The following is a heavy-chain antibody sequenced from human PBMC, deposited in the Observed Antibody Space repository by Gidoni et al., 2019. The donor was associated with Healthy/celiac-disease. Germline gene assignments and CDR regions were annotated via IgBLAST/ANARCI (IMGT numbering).Heavy chain of an antibody. J-gene: IGHJ5*02. V-gene: IGHV3-21*01. CDR2: IISSSSYI. CDR1: GVTFRSYS. D-gene: IGHD4-17*01. CDR3: ARDGDPNGDSKWFDP. Sequence: EVQLVESGGGLVKPGGSRRLSCEASGVTFRSYSMNWVRQAPGKGLGWVSSIISSSSYIYYADSVKGRFTISRDNAKNSLYLQMNSLRAEDTAVYYCARDGDPNGDSKWFDPWGQGTLVTVSS.